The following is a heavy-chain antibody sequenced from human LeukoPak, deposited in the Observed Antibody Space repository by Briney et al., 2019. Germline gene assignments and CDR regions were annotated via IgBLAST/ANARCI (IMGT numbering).Heavy chain of an antibody. J-gene: IGHJ5*02. V-gene: IGHV4-59*01. Sequence: SETLSLTCTVSGGSISSYYWSWIRQPPGKGLEWIGYIYYSGSTNYNPSLKSRVTISVDTSKNQFSLRLSSVTAADTAVYYCAREDSSGYLGWFDPWGQGTLVTVSS. CDR3: AREDSSGYLGWFDP. D-gene: IGHD3-22*01. CDR1: GGSISSYY. CDR2: IYYSGST.